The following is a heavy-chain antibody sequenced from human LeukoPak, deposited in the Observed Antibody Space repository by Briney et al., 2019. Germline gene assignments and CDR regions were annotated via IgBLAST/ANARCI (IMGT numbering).Heavy chain of an antibody. CDR1: GFTFSSYA. Sequence: GGSLGLSCAASGFTFSSYAMSWVRQAPGKGLEWVSAISGSGGSTYYADSVKGRFTISRDNSKNTLYLQMNSLRAEDTAVYYCAKDPRPGPFGDSTEADYWGQGTLVTVSS. D-gene: IGHD3-22*01. V-gene: IGHV3-23*01. J-gene: IGHJ4*02. CDR3: AKDPRPGPFGDSTEADY. CDR2: ISGSGGST.